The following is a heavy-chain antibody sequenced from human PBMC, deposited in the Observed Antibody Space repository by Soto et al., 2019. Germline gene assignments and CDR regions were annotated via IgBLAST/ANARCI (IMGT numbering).Heavy chain of an antibody. V-gene: IGHV4-34*01. CDR2: INHSGST. CDR3: ARGFIAAAGRWFDP. CDR1: GYSISGGYY. D-gene: IGHD6-13*01. J-gene: IGHJ5*02. Sequence: PSETLSLTCAVSGYSISGGYYWSWIRQPPGKGLEWIGEINHSGSTNYNPSLKSRVTISVDTSKNQFSLKLSSVTAADTAVYYCARGFIAAAGRWFDPWGQGTLVTVSS.